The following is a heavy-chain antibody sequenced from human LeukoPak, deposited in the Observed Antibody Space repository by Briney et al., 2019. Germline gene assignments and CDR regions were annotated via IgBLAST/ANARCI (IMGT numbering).Heavy chain of an antibody. D-gene: IGHD3-22*01. CDR1: GGSFSGYY. CDR3: ARNSMIVASFDY. V-gene: IGHV4-34*01. CDR2: INHSGST. Sequence: SETLSLTCAVYGGSFSGYYWSWIRQPPGKGLEWIGEINHSGSTNYNPSPKSRVTISVDTSKNQFSLKLSSVTAADTAVYYCARNSMIVASFDYWGQGTLVTVSS. J-gene: IGHJ4*02.